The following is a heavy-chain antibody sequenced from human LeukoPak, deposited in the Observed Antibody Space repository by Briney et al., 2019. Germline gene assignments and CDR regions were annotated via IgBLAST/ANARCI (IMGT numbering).Heavy chain of an antibody. CDR1: GGSISSYY. Sequence: SETLSLTCTVSGGSISSYYWSWIRQPPGKGLEWIGYIYYSGSIKYNPSLESRVTISVDKSKNQFSLKLSSVTAADTAVYYCARGEARGGWYPQKASNFDYWGQGTLVTVSS. CDR2: IYYSGSI. CDR3: ARGEARGGWYPQKASNFDY. J-gene: IGHJ4*02. V-gene: IGHV4-59*12. D-gene: IGHD6-19*01.